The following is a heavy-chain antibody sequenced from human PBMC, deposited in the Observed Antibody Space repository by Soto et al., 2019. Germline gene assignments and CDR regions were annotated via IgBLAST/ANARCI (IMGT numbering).Heavy chain of an antibody. D-gene: IGHD3-22*01. Sequence: EVQLLESGGGLLQPGGSLRLSCAASGITISNYPMSWVRQAPGKRLDWVSGISGSGDRTYYADSAKGRFTISKDSSRNSLSLQLDSLGVEDTAVYFCVKDDGGYPSTAPHWGQGTLVTVSS. CDR1: GITISNYP. J-gene: IGHJ4*02. CDR2: ISGSGDRT. V-gene: IGHV3-23*01. CDR3: VKDDGGYPSTAPH.